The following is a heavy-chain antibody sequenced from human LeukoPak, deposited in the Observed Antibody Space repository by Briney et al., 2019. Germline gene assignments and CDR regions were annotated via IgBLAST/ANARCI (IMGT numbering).Heavy chain of an antibody. V-gene: IGHV1-46*01. Sequence: ASVKVSCKASGYTFTSYYMHWVRQAPGQGLEWMGIINPSGGSTNYAQKFQGRVTMTRDTSPSTVYMELSSLRSEDTAVYYCARSRSPITMVRGVPNPFDYWAQGTLVSVSS. J-gene: IGHJ4*02. CDR3: ARSRSPITMVRGVPNPFDY. D-gene: IGHD3-10*01. CDR2: INPSGGST. CDR1: GYTFTSYY.